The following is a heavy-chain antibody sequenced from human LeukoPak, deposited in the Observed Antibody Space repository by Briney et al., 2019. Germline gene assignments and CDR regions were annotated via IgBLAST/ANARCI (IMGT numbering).Heavy chain of an antibody. V-gene: IGHV3-21*01. J-gene: IGHJ6*04. D-gene: IGHD3-10*02. CDR1: GFTLSTYT. CDR3: AELGITMIGGV. Sequence: RPGGSLRLSCAASGFTLSTYTMNWVRQAPGKGLEWVSSISSSSSYIYYADSVKGRFTISRDNAKNSLYLQMNSLRAEDTAVYYCAELGITMIGGVWGKGNTVTMSS. CDR2: ISSSSSYI.